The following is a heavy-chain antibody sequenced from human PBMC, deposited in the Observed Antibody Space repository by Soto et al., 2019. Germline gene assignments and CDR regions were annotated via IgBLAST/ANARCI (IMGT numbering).Heavy chain of an antibody. D-gene: IGHD6-13*01. Sequence: VKVSCKASVYTFTSYGISWVRQAPGQGLEWMGWISAYNGNTNYAQKLQGRVTMTTDTSTSTAYMELRSLRSDDTAVYYCARDIAAAGLTYYYYGMDVWGQGTTVTVSS. CDR1: VYTFTSYG. V-gene: IGHV1-18*01. CDR2: ISAYNGNT. CDR3: ARDIAAAGLTYYYYGMDV. J-gene: IGHJ6*02.